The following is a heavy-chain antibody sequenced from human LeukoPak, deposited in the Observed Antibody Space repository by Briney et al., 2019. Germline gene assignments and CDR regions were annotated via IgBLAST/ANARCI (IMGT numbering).Heavy chain of an antibody. D-gene: IGHD6-6*01. V-gene: IGHV1-2*02. CDR1: GYTFTGYY. Sequence: GASVKVSCKASGYTFTGYYMHWVRQAPGQGPETMGWINPNSGGTNYAQKFQGRVTMTRDTSISTAYMELSRLRSDDTAVYYCAREEYSSFYGMDVWGQGTTVTVSS. CDR2: INPNSGGT. J-gene: IGHJ6*02. CDR3: AREEYSSFYGMDV.